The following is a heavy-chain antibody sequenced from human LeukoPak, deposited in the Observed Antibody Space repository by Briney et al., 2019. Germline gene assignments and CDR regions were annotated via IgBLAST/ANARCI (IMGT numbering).Heavy chain of an antibody. J-gene: IGHJ6*03. Sequence: PAGSLRLSCAASGFTFSSYWMHWVRQAPGKGLVWFSRINSDGSSTSYADSAKGRFTISRDNAKNTLYLQMNSLRAEDTAVYYCAGAGLRLGELSLFTSLDYYYMDVWGKGTTVTVSS. CDR3: AGAGLRLGELSLFTSLDYYYMDV. V-gene: IGHV3-74*01. CDR2: INSDGSST. CDR1: GFTFSSYW. D-gene: IGHD3-16*02.